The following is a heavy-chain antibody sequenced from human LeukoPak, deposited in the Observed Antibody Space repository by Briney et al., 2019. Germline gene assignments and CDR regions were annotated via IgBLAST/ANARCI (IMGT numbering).Heavy chain of an antibody. D-gene: IGHD5-12*01. V-gene: IGHV3-74*01. Sequence: GGSLRLSCAASGFTFSTYWMHWVRQAPGKGLVWVSHIKSDGSSTSYADSVKGRFTISRDNAKNTLYLQMDSLRAEDTAVYFCARDRGYTQDYWGQGTLVTVSS. CDR3: ARDRGYTQDY. CDR1: GFTFSTYW. CDR2: IKSDGSST. J-gene: IGHJ4*02.